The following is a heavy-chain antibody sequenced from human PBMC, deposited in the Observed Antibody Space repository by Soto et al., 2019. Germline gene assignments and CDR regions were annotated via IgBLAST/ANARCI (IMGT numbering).Heavy chain of an antibody. CDR3: AREVHSGYDSYAFDI. J-gene: IGHJ3*02. CDR1: GYTFTSYG. Sequence: QVQLVQSGAEVKKPGASVKVSCKASGYTFTSYGISWVRQAPGQGLEWMGWISAYNGNTNYAQKLQGRVTMTTDTSXXTAYMELRSLRSDDTAVYYCAREVHSGYDSYAFDIWGQGTMVTVSS. V-gene: IGHV1-18*01. D-gene: IGHD5-12*01. CDR2: ISAYNGNT.